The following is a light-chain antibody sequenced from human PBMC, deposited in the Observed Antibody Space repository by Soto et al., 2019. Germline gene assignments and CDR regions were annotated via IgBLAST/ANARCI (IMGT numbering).Light chain of an antibody. CDR2: KAS. CDR1: HSISDW. J-gene: IGKJ5*01. CDR3: QQYNSYAIT. Sequence: DIQMTQSPSTLSASVGDRVTITFRASHSISDWLAWYQQKPGKAPKLLIYKASTLEIGVPSRFSGSASGTEFTLTISSLQPDDFATYYCQQYNSYAITFGQGTRREIK. V-gene: IGKV1-5*03.